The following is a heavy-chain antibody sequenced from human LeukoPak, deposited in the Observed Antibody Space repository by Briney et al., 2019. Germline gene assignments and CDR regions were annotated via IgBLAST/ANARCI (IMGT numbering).Heavy chain of an antibody. CDR3: ARVFYGDYVSY. D-gene: IGHD4-17*01. Sequence: GGSLRLSCAASGFTFSTYWMHWVRQAPGKGLVWVSHINGDGSRTNYADSVKGRFTISRDNAKNSLYLQMNSLRAEDTAVYYCARVFYGDYVSYWGQGTLVTVSS. CDR1: GFTFSTYW. V-gene: IGHV3-74*01. CDR2: INGDGSRT. J-gene: IGHJ4*02.